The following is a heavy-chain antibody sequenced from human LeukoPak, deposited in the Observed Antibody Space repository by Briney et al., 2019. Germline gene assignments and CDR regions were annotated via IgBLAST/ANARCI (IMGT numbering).Heavy chain of an antibody. J-gene: IGHJ4*02. CDR3: SSQITIFGVVTDY. CDR1: GYRFTNFG. CDR2: ISPNNGNT. V-gene: IGHV1-18*01. Sequence: ASVKVSCKGFGYRFTNFGITWVRQAPGQGLEWMGWISPNNGNTNSAQRLQDRVTMTTDTSTSTAYMKLRSLRSDDTAIYYCSSQITIFGVVTDYWGQGTLVTVSS. D-gene: IGHD3-3*01.